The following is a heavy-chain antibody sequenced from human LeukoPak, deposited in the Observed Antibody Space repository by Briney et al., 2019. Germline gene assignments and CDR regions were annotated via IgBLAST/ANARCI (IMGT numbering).Heavy chain of an antibody. V-gene: IGHV4-30-2*01. CDR1: GGSISSGGYS. CDR2: IYHSGST. CDR3: ATATVTTGRAFDI. Sequence: SQTLSLTCAVSGGSISSGGYSRSWIRQPPGRGLEWIGYIYHSGSTYYNPSLKSRVTISVDRSKNQFSLKLSSVTAADTAVYYCATATVTTGRAFDIWGQGTMVTVSS. D-gene: IGHD4-17*01. J-gene: IGHJ3*02.